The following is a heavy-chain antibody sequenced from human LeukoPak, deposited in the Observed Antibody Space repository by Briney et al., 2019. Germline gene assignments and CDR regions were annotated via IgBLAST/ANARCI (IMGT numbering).Heavy chain of an antibody. CDR3: ARGKGQRNYYYYGMDV. D-gene: IGHD6-25*01. Sequence: SQTLSLTCTVSGGSISSGGYYWSWIRQHPGKGLEWIGYIYYSGSTYYNPSLKSRVTISVDTSKNQFSLKLGSVTAADTAVYYCARGKGQRNYYYYGMDVWGQGTTVTVSS. V-gene: IGHV4-31*03. CDR1: GGSISSGGYY. CDR2: IYYSGST. J-gene: IGHJ6*02.